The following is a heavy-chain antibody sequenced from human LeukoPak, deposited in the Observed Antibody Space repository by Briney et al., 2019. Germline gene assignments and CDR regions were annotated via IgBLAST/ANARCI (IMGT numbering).Heavy chain of an antibody. CDR1: GGTFSSYT. D-gene: IGHD3-22*01. Sequence: VKASCKASGGTFSSYTISWVRQAPGQGLEWMGRIIPILGIANYAQKFQGRVTITADKSTSTAYMELSSLRSEDTAVYYCWTYYYDSSGYYSDYWGQGTLVTVSS. CDR2: IIPILGIA. V-gene: IGHV1-69*02. CDR3: WTYYYDSSGYYSDY. J-gene: IGHJ4*02.